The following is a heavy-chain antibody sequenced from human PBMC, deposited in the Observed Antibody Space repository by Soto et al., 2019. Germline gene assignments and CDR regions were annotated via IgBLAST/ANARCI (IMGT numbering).Heavy chain of an antibody. J-gene: IGHJ6*02. CDR2: IIPILGIA. Sequence: SVKVSCKASGGTFSSYTISWVRQAPGQGLEWMGRIIPILGIANYAQKFQGRVTITADKSTSTVYMELSSLRSEDTAVYYCARAVEVAGTYYYYGMDVWGQGTTVTVSS. D-gene: IGHD6-19*01. CDR3: ARAVEVAGTYYYYGMDV. V-gene: IGHV1-69*02. CDR1: GGTFSSYT.